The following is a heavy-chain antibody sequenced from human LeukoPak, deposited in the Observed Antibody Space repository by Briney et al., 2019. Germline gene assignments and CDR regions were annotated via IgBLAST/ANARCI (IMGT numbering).Heavy chain of an antibody. CDR2: IYSGGST. Sequence: GGSLRLSCAASGFTVSSNCMSWVRQAPGKGLEWVSVIYSGGSTYYADSVKGRFTISRDNSKNTLYLQMNSLRAEDTAVYHCARRYGSGWYDFWGQGTLVTVS. V-gene: IGHV3-53*01. J-gene: IGHJ5*01. CDR1: GFTVSSNC. D-gene: IGHD6-19*01. CDR3: ARRYGSGWYDF.